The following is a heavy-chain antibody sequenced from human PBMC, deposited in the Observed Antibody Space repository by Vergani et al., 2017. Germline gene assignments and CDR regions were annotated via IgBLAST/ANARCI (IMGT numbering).Heavy chain of an antibody. CDR1: GFTFSSYV. J-gene: IGHJ5*02. V-gene: IGHV3-48*04. Sequence: GQLVESGGGVVQPGRSLRLSCAASGFTFSSYVIHWVRQAPGKGLEWVSYISSSSSTIYYADSVKGRFTISRDNAKNSLYLQMNSLRAEDTAVYYCARDRGEFDAWGQGTLVTVSS. D-gene: IGHD3-10*01. CDR2: ISSSSSTI. CDR3: ARDRGEFDA.